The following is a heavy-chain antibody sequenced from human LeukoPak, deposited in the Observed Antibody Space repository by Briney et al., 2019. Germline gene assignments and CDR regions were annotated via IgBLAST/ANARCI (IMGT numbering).Heavy chain of an antibody. Sequence: SETLSLTCTVSGGSISSYYWSWIRQPPGKGLEWIGYIYYSGSTYYNPSLKSRVTMSVDTSKNQFSLKLSSVTAADTAVYYCAAPDYYDSSGFDYWGQGTLVTVSS. V-gene: IGHV4-59*08. J-gene: IGHJ4*02. D-gene: IGHD3-22*01. CDR2: IYYSGST. CDR3: AAPDYYDSSGFDY. CDR1: GGSISSYY.